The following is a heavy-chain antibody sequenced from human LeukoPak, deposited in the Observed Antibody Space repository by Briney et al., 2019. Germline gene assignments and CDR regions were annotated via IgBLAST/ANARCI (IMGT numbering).Heavy chain of an antibody. V-gene: IGHV5-51*01. J-gene: IGHJ4*02. Sequence: GESLKISCQGSGYSFTTYWSGWVRQLPGKGLEWMGIIYPGDADTRHSTSFQGQVTISADKSINNAYLQWSSLKASDTAMYYCARKYSSGWPNWGQGTLVTVSS. CDR3: ARKYSSGWPN. D-gene: IGHD6-19*01. CDR2: IYPGDADT. CDR1: GYSFTTYW.